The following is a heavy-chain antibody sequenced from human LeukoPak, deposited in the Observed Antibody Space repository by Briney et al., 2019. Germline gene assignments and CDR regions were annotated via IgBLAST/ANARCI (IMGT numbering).Heavy chain of an antibody. CDR3: ARDRGPRTGFMVREAYDY. J-gene: IGHJ4*02. D-gene: IGHD3-10*01. CDR1: GFTFSSYW. Sequence: PGGSLRLSCAASGFTFSSYWMHWVRHAPGKGLVWVSRINSDGSSTSYADSVKGRFTISRDNAKNTLYLQMNSLRAEDTAVYYCARDRGPRTGFMVREAYDYWGQGTLVTVSS. CDR2: INSDGSST. V-gene: IGHV3-74*01.